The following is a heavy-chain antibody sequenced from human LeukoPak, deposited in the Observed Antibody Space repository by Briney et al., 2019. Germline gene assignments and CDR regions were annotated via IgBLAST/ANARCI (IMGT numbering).Heavy chain of an antibody. CDR3: AKDTWPREGINY. D-gene: IGHD3-10*01. J-gene: IGHJ4*02. CDR2: IRSDGNNK. V-gene: IGHV3-30*02. Sequence: PGGSLRLSCGASGFTFSSYGMHWVRQAPGKGLEGVTFIRSDGNNKYYADSVKGRFTISRDNSKNTLYLQMNSLRPEDTAVYYCAKDTWPREGINYWGQGILVTVSS. CDR1: GFTFSSYG.